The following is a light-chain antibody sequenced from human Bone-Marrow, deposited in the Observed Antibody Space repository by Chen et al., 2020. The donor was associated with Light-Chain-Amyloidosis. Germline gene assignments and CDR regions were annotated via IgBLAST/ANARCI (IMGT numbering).Light chain of an antibody. CDR3: QSYDSSLSGSV. J-gene: IGLJ3*02. CDR1: SSSIGAGYD. CDR2: GNS. Sequence: QSVLTQPPSVSGAPGQRVTISCTGSSSSIGAGYDVHWYQQLPGTAPNLLISGNSNRPSGVPDRFSGSKSGTSASLAITGLQAEDEADYYCQSYDSSLSGSVFGGGTKLTVL. V-gene: IGLV1-40*01.